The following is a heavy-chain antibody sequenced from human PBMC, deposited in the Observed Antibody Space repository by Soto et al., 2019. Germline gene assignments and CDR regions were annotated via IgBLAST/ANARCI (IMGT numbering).Heavy chain of an antibody. D-gene: IGHD3-16*02. CDR2: IYYSGST. J-gene: IGHJ4*02. V-gene: IGHV4-59*01. Sequence: PSETLSLTCTVSGGSISSYYWSWIRQPPGKGLEWIGYIYYSGSTNYNPSLKSRVTISVDTSKNQFSLKLSSVTAADTAVYYCARSPLNSVIHPYYFDYWGQGTLVTVSS. CDR1: GGSISSYY. CDR3: ARSPLNSVIHPYYFDY.